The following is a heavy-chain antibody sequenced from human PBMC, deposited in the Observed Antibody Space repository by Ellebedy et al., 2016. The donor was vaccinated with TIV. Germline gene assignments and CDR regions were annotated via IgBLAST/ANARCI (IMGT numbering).Heavy chain of an antibody. CDR2: IFHSGRS. V-gene: IGHV4-4*02. CDR3: AVHCSRTSCYGGYFDY. Sequence: SETLSLTXDVSGVSVSSNNWWSWVRQSPGKGLEWIGEIFHSGRSTYNPSLKSRVALSVDTSKNQFSLKLTSVTATDTAVYYCAVHCSRTSCYGGYFDYWGQGALVTVSP. J-gene: IGHJ4*02. CDR1: GVSVSSNNW. D-gene: IGHD2-2*01.